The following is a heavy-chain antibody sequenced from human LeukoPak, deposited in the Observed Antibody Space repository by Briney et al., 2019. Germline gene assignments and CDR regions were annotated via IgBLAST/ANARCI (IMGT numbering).Heavy chain of an antibody. CDR2: IIPIFGTA. Sequence: SVKVSCKASGGTFSSYAISWVRQAPGQGLEWMGRIIPIFGTANYAQKFQGRVTITTDESTSTAYMELSSLRSGDTAVYYCARDYYDSSGYYAFDIWGQGTMVTVSS. CDR1: GGTFSSYA. D-gene: IGHD3-22*01. V-gene: IGHV1-69*05. CDR3: ARDYYDSSGYYAFDI. J-gene: IGHJ3*02.